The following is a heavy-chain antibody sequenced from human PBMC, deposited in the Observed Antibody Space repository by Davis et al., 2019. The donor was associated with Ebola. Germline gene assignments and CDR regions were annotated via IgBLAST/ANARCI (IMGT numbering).Heavy chain of an antibody. CDR1: GASISSYY. CDR2: IYYSGST. V-gene: IGHV4-59*08. CDR3: ARAYSNYAPYYYGMDV. D-gene: IGHD4-11*01. J-gene: IGHJ6*02. Sequence: LRLSCTVSGASISSYYWSWIRQPPGKGLEWIGNIYYSGSTNYNPSLKSRVTISVDTSKNQFSLKLSSVTAADTAVYYCARAYSNYAPYYYGMDVWGQGTTVTVSS.